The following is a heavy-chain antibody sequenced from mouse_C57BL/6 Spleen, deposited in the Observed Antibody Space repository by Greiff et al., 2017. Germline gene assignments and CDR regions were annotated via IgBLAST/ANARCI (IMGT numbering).Heavy chain of an antibody. D-gene: IGHD1-1*01. V-gene: IGHV1-50*01. CDR2: IDPSDSYT. J-gene: IGHJ2*01. CDR1: GYTFTSYW. CDR3: ARPHYYGSSY. Sequence: QVHVKQPGAELVKPGASVKLSCKASGYTFTSYWMQWVKQRPGQGLEWIGEIDPSDSYTNYNQKFKGKATLTVDTSSSTAYMQLSSLTSEDSAVYYCARPHYYGSSYWGQGTTLTVSS.